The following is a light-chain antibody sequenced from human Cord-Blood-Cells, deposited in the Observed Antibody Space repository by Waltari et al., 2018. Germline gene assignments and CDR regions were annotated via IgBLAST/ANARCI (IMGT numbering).Light chain of an antibody. J-gene: IGLJ2*01. CDR2: DVS. CDR1: SSAVGGYNY. V-gene: IGLV2-14*01. CDR3: SSYTSSGTLKV. Sequence: QSALTQPASVSGSPGQSITISCPGTSSAVGGYNYVSWYQQHPGKAPKLMIYDVSNRPSGVSNRFSGSKSGNTASLTISGLQAEDEADYYCSSYTSSGTLKVFGGGTKLTVL.